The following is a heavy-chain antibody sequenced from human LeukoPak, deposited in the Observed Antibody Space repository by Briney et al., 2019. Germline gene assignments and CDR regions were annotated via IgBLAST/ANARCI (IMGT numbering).Heavy chain of an antibody. Sequence: GGSLRLSCAASGFTVSTNYMSWVRQAPGKGLEWVSVIYSGVSTYYADSVKGRFTISRDNSKNTLYLQMNGLRAEDTAVYYCAILRGNAFDIWGQGTMVTVSS. CDR2: IYSGVST. CDR1: GFTVSTNY. D-gene: IGHD3-16*01. V-gene: IGHV3-53*01. CDR3: AILRGNAFDI. J-gene: IGHJ3*02.